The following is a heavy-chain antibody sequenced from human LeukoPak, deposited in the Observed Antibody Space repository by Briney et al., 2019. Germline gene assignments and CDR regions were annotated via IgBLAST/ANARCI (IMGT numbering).Heavy chain of an antibody. Sequence: GGSLRLSCAASGFTFRSYDMHWVRNATGKGLEWVSAIGTAGDTYYPGSVKGRLTISRENAKNSLYLQMNSLRAGDTAVYYCARAGLGAAARGGIDYWGQGTLVTVSS. CDR2: IGTAGDT. CDR1: GFTFRSYD. V-gene: IGHV3-13*01. J-gene: IGHJ4*02. D-gene: IGHD6-13*01. CDR3: ARAGLGAAARGGIDY.